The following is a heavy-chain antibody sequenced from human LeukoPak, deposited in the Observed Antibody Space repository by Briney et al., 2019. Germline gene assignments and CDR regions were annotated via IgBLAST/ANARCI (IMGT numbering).Heavy chain of an antibody. CDR2: ISYDGSNK. CDR3: ASTAYSSSLYYFDY. J-gene: IGHJ4*02. D-gene: IGHD6-13*01. Sequence: GGSLRLSCAASGFTFSSYAMHWVRQAPGKGLEWVAVISYDGSNKYYADSVKGRFTISRDNSKNTLYLQMNSLRAEDTAVYYCASTAYSSSLYYFDYGGQGTLVTVSS. CDR1: GFTFSSYA. V-gene: IGHV3-30*01.